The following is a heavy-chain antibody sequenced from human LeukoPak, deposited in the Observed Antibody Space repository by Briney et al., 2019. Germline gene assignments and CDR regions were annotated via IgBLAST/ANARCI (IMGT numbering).Heavy chain of an antibody. CDR2: IRSKANGGTP. J-gene: IGHJ6*02. Sequence: GGSLRLSCTASGFTFGDYAMSWFRQAPGKGLEWEGFIRSKANGGTPEYAASVKGRFTISRDDSKSIAYLQMDSLKTEDTAVYYCTREPPYYDSSGYYFGYYYGMDVWGQGTTVTVSS. D-gene: IGHD3-22*01. CDR1: GFTFGDYA. V-gene: IGHV3-49*03. CDR3: TREPPYYDSSGYYFGYYYGMDV.